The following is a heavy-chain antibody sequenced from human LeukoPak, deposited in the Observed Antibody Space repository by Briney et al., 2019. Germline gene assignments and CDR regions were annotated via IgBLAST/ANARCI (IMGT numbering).Heavy chain of an antibody. D-gene: IGHD4-17*01. Sequence: GGSLRLSCAASGFTFSSYAMHWVRQAPGKGLEWVAVISYDGGNKYYADSVKDRFTISRDNSQNTLYLQMNSLRAEDTAVYYCARGRTTVTTLYYYYYYMDVWGKGTTVTVSS. CDR1: GFTFSSYA. V-gene: IGHV3-30*04. CDR2: ISYDGGNK. CDR3: ARGRTTVTTLYYYYYYMDV. J-gene: IGHJ6*03.